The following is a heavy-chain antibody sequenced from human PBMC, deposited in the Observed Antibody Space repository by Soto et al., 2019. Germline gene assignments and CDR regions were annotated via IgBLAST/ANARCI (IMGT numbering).Heavy chain of an antibody. CDR3: ARGEYRDGYMDY. Sequence: SETLSLTCTVSGGSISSYYWSWIRQPPGKGLEWIGYIYYSGSTNYNPSLKSRVTISVDTSKNQFSLKLTSVTAADTAVYYCARGEYRDGYMDYWGQGTLVTVSS. D-gene: IGHD5-18*01. CDR1: GGSISSYY. V-gene: IGHV4-59*08. J-gene: IGHJ4*02. CDR2: IYYSGST.